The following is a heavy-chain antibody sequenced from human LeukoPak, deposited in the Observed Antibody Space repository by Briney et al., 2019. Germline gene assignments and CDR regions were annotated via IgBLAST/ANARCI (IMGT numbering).Heavy chain of an antibody. Sequence: GGPLKLSCAASGFTFSGSAMHWVRQASGKGLEWVGCIRSKANSYATAYAASVKGRFTISRDDSNNTAYLQMNSLKTEDTAVYYCTRPSYCSSTSCYLYFDYWGQGTLVTVSS. V-gene: IGHV3-73*01. CDR1: GFTFSGSA. CDR3: TRPSYCSSTSCYLYFDY. CDR2: IRSKANSYAT. D-gene: IGHD2-2*01. J-gene: IGHJ4*02.